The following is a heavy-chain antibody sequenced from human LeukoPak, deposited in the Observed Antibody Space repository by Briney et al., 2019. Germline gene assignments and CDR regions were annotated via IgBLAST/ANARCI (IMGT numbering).Heavy chain of an antibody. V-gene: IGHV3-23*01. J-gene: IGHJ4*02. Sequence: QPGGSLRLSCAASAFTFRSYAMIWVRQAPGKGLEWVSGISGSGGSTYYSDSAKGRFTISRDNSNNTLYLQMCSLRAEDTAVYYCAKGAASRGYTYVANWGQGTLVTVSS. CDR1: AFTFRSYA. CDR3: AKGAASRGYTYVAN. CDR2: ISGSGGST. D-gene: IGHD5-18*01.